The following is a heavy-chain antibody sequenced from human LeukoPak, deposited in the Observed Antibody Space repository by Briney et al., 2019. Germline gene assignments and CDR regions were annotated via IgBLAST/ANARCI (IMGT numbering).Heavy chain of an antibody. CDR1: GYTFTSYG. CDR2: ISAYNGNT. Sequence: GASVKVSCKASGYTFTSYGISWVRQAPGQGLEWMGWISAYNGNTNYAQKLQGRVTMTTDTSTSTAYMELRSLRSDDTAVYYCARGLRYFVWLLYSTFFDYWGQGTLVTVSS. CDR3: ARGLRYFVWLLYSTFFDY. J-gene: IGHJ4*02. D-gene: IGHD3-9*01. V-gene: IGHV1-18*01.